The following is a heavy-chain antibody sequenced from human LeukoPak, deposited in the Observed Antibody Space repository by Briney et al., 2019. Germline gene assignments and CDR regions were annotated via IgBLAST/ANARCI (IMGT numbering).Heavy chain of an antibody. CDR1: GGTFSSYA. Sequence: GSSVKVSCKASGGTFSSYAISWVRQAPGQGLEWMGRIILILGIANYAQKFQGRVTITADKSTSTAYMELSSLRSEDTAVYYCARDAPRNGMDVWGQGTTVTVSS. CDR2: IILILGIA. CDR3: ARDAPRNGMDV. J-gene: IGHJ6*02. V-gene: IGHV1-69*04.